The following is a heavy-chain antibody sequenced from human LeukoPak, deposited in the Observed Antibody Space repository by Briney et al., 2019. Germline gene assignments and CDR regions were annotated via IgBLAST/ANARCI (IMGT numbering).Heavy chain of an antibody. CDR3: ARVSIVGAPRLDY. J-gene: IGHJ4*02. D-gene: IGHD1-26*01. CDR1: GGSISSSSYY. Sequence: SETLSLTCTASGGSISSSSYYWGWIRQPPGKGLEWIGSIYYSGSTYYNPSLKSRVTISVDTSKNQFSLKLSSVTAADTAVYYCARVSIVGAPRLDYWGQGTLVTVSS. CDR2: IYYSGST. V-gene: IGHV4-39*01.